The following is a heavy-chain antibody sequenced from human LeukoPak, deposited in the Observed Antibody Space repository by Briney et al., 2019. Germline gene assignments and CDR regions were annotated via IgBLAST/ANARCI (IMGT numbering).Heavy chain of an antibody. CDR2: ISSSSSYI. Sequence: VKPGGSLILSCAASGFTFSSYSMNWVRQAPGKGLEWVSSISSSSSYIYYADSVKGRFTISRDNAKNSLYLQMNSLRAEDTAVYYCARAAGDSSGYYHESYYFDYWGQGTLVTVSS. CDR1: GFTFSSYS. V-gene: IGHV3-21*01. J-gene: IGHJ4*02. D-gene: IGHD3-22*01. CDR3: ARAAGDSSGYYHESYYFDY.